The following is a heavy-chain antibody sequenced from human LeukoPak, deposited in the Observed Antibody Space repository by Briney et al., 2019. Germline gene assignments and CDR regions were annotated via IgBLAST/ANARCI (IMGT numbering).Heavy chain of an antibody. CDR2: IIPIFGTA. Sequence: GASVKVSCKASGGTFSSCAISWVRQAPGQGLEWMGGIIPIFGTANYAQKFQGRVTITADESTSTAYMELSTLRAEDTAVYYCARGDDYNPPGVFLTRYYYYMDVWGKGTTVTVSS. CDR3: ARGDDYNPPGVFLTRYYYYMDV. CDR1: GGTFSSCA. D-gene: IGHD5-24*01. V-gene: IGHV1-69*13. J-gene: IGHJ6*03.